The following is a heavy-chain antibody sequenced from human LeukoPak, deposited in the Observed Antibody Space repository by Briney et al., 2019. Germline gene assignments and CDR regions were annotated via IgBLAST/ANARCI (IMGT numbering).Heavy chain of an antibody. CDR2: IYYSGST. J-gene: IGHJ4*02. CDR1: GGSFSGYY. V-gene: IGHV4-59*01. CDR3: ARVRTLGLSDY. Sequence: KPSETLSLTCAVYGGSFSGYYWSWIRQPPGKGLEWIGYIYYSGSTYYNPSLKSRVTISVDTSKNQFSLKLSSVTAADTAVYYCARVRTLGLSDYWGQGTLVTVSS. D-gene: IGHD7-27*01.